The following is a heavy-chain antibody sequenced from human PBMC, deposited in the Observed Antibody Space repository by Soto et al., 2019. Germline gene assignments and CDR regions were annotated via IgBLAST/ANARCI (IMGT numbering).Heavy chain of an antibody. CDR1: GFFFGNFG. Sequence: QVHLVESGGGVVQPGGSLRLSCAASGFFFGNFGMHWVRRAPGKGLEWVAAIQSDGSKEYYADSVKGRFTISRDNSKNTLDLQMDSLRAEDTGVYFCARDDCSSPSCYVYWGQGTPVTVSS. CDR3: ARDDCSSPSCYVY. V-gene: IGHV3-33*01. J-gene: IGHJ4*02. D-gene: IGHD2-2*01. CDR2: IQSDGSKE.